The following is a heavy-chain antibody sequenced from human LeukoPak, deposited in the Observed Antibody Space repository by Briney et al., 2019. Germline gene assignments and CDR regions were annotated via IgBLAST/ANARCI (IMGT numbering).Heavy chain of an antibody. CDR3: TTVGYCSSTSCYYYMDV. J-gene: IGHJ6*03. D-gene: IGHD2-2*01. V-gene: IGHV3-15*01. Sequence: GGSLRLSCAASGFTFSNAWMSRVRQAPGKGLEWVGRIKSKTDGGTTDYAAPVKGRFTISRDDSKNTLYLQMNSLKTEDTAVYYCTTVGYCSSTSCYYYMDVWGKGTTVTVSS. CDR1: GFTFSNAW. CDR2: IKSKTDGGTT.